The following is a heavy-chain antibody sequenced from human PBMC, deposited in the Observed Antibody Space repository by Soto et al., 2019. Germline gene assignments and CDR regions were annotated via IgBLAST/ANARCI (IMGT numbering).Heavy chain of an antibody. V-gene: IGHV1-69*13. Sequence: VKVSCRACRGAFSSYAISWVRQAPGQGLEWMGGIIPIFGTANYAQKFQGRVTITADESTSTAYMELSSLRSEDTAVYYCAREGVAVAGTFAFDIWGQGTMVTVSS. D-gene: IGHD6-19*01. J-gene: IGHJ3*02. CDR1: RGAFSSYA. CDR2: IIPIFGTA. CDR3: AREGVAVAGTFAFDI.